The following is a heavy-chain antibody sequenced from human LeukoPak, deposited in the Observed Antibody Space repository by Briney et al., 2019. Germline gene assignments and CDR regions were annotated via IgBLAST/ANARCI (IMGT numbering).Heavy chain of an antibody. CDR1: GFTFSNAW. D-gene: IGHD6-13*01. CDR2: IRYDGSNK. V-gene: IGHV3-30*02. J-gene: IGHJ4*02. Sequence: GGSLRLSCAASGFTFSNAWMSWVRQAPGKGLEWVAFIRYDGSNKYYADSVKGRFTISRDNSKNTLYLQMNSLRAEDTAVYYCANWYSSSWYGKVHGDYWGQGTLVTVSS. CDR3: ANWYSSSWYGKVHGDY.